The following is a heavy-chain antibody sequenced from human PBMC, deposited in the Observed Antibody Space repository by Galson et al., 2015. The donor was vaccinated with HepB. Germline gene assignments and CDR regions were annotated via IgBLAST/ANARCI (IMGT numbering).Heavy chain of an antibody. CDR2: INPNSGGT. D-gene: IGHD5-18*01. CDR1: GYTFTGYY. J-gene: IGHJ6*02. CDR3: ARDKGQLWFYGMDV. Sequence: SVKVSCKASGYTFTGYYMHWVRQAPGQGLEWMGWINPNSGGTNYAQKFQGRVTMTRDTSISTAYMELSRLRSDDTAVYYCARDKGQLWFYGMDVWGQGTTVTVSS. V-gene: IGHV1-2*02.